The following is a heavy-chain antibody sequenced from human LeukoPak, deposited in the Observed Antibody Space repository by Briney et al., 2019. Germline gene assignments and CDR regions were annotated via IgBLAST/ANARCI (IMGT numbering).Heavy chain of an antibody. CDR3: GRFGYSYALDL. D-gene: IGHD5-18*01. CDR1: GAFISPYY. CDR2: LYSGSS. Sequence: PSETLSLTCTVSGAFISPYYWSWIRQPPGEGLEWIGNLYSGSSYYNPSLRSRVTISEDTSKNQFSLRLTSLTAADTAVYYCGRFGYSYALDLWGQGTLVTVSS. V-gene: IGHV4-59*01. J-gene: IGHJ5*02.